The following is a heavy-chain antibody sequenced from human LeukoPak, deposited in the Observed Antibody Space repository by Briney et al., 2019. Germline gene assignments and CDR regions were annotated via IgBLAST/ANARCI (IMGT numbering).Heavy chain of an antibody. Sequence: GGSLRLSCVTSGFSFSSYAINWVRQAPGKGLEWVSAVTGNGRSIYYADSVKGRFTISRDNAKNSLFLQMNSLRAEDTAVCYCARRTGLGKATVPFGGHFDSWGQGTLVVVSS. V-gene: IGHV3-21*06. CDR2: VTGNGRSI. CDR3: ARRTGLGKATVPFGGHFDS. D-gene: IGHD4-17*01. CDR1: GFSFSSYA. J-gene: IGHJ4*02.